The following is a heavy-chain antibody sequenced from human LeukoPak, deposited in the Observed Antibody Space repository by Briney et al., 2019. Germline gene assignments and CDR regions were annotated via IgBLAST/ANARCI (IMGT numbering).Heavy chain of an antibody. CDR3: AKDRVIVVVISAFDY. CDR2: ISGSGGST. J-gene: IGHJ4*02. CDR1: GGSFSGYY. D-gene: IGHD3-22*01. Sequence: LSLTCAVYGGSFSGYYWSWVRQAPGKGLEWVSAISGSGGSTYYADSVKGRFTISRDNSKNTLYLQMNSLRAEDTAVYYCAKDRVIVVVISAFDYWGQGTLVTVSS. V-gene: IGHV3-23*01.